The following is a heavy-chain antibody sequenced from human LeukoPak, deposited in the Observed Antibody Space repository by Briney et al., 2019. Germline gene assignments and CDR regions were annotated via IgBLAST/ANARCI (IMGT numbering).Heavy chain of an antibody. V-gene: IGHV4-61*02. CDR1: GGSISSGSYY. CDR2: IYTSGSN. D-gene: IGHD3-22*01. J-gene: IGHJ4*02. CDR3: ARVPRGGYSVTVDY. Sequence: SQTLSLTCTGSGGSISSGSYYWRWIRQAAGKGLEWIVRIYTSGSNNNNPDRKRRITIAVKTTKNKFALKLSSVTAADTAVYYCARVPRGGYSVTVDYWGQGTLVTVSS.